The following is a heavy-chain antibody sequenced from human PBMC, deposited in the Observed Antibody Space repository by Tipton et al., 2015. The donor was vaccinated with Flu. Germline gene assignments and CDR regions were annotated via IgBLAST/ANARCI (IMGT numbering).Heavy chain of an antibody. V-gene: IGHV4-39*07. D-gene: IGHD4-11*01. J-gene: IGHJ5*02. CDR1: GGSIRSSTEY. Sequence: TLSLTCTVSGGSIRSSTEYWGWVRQPPGKGLDWIGTIFSSGSTYHNPSLKSRVTISVDTSKNQFSLRVFSVTAADTAVYYCARRDYSNYVSDPKNWFDPWGQGILVTVSS. CDR3: ARRDYSNYVSDPKNWFDP. CDR2: IFSSGST.